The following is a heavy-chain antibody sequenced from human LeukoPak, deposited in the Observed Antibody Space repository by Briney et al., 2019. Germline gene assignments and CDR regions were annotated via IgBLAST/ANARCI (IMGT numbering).Heavy chain of an antibody. CDR3: ARQVGGSSHFDY. CDR2: IIPIFGTA. Sequence: ASVKVSCKASGGTFNSYAISWVRQAPGQGLEWMGGIIPIFGTANYAQKFQGRVTITTDESTSTAYMELSSLRSEDTAVYYCARQVGGSSHFDYWGQGTLVTVSS. D-gene: IGHD1-26*01. V-gene: IGHV1-69*05. J-gene: IGHJ4*02. CDR1: GGTFNSYA.